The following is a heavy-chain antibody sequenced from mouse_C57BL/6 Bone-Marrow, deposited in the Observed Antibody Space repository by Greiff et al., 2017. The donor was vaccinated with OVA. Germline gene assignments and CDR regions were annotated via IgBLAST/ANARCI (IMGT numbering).Heavy chain of an antibody. V-gene: IGHV1-81*01. CDR3: SSGSPYDIRFFHFGH. D-gene: IGHD2-12*01. Sequence: QVQLQQSGAELARPGASLQLSCKASGYTIKGSGTSWVKPTTGQGLEWIGEIYPRSGNTYYNEKFKGKATLTADKSSSTAYMELRSLTSEDSAVYFCSSGSPYDIRFFHFGHWCDVNTFTVSS. J-gene: IGHJ2*01. CDR2: IYPRSGNT. CDR1: GYTIKGSG.